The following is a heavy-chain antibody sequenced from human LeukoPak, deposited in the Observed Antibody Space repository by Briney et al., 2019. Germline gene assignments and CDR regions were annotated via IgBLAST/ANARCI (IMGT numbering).Heavy chain of an antibody. CDR2: IGGSSSTI. J-gene: IGHJ4*02. D-gene: IGHD3-22*01. V-gene: IGHV3-48*02. CDR1: GFIFSSYT. CDR3: ARVRFYYDSSGYGFFDY. Sequence: PGGSLRLSCAASGFIFSSYTMNWVRQAPGKGLEWVSYIGGSSSTIYYADSVKGRFTISRDNAKNTLYLQMNSLRDEDTAVYYCARVRFYYDSSGYGFFDYWGQGALVTVSS.